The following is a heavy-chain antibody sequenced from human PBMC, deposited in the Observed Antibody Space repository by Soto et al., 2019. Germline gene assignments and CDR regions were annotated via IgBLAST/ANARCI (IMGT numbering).Heavy chain of an antibody. CDR3: ARARLSNGDPNIYFFYGLDV. J-gene: IGHJ6*02. D-gene: IGHD3-10*01. CDR2: IIPLFRKT. Sequence: ASVKVSCKASGDMFRNSAFTWVRQAPGQGLAWMGVIIPLFRKTDVAQKFQGRVNLTADESTSSLYMEVSSLTSEDTAVYYCARARLSNGDPNIYFFYGLDVWGQGTTVTVSS. CDR1: GDMFRNSA. V-gene: IGHV1-69*13.